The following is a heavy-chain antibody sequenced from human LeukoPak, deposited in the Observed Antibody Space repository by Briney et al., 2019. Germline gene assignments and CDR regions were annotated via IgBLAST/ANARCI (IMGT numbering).Heavy chain of an antibody. CDR1: GFTFNNYW. V-gene: IGHV3-7*01. CDR2: IRQDGRKT. Sequence: PGGSLRLSCTASGFTFNNYWMSWVRQAPGKGLEWVANIRQDGRKTYYVDSVRGRFTVSRDDAKNSLYLQMNSLRAEDTAVYYCAREDILAVSGNDAFDIWGRGTMVTVSS. CDR3: AREDILAVSGNDAFDI. J-gene: IGHJ3*02. D-gene: IGHD3-3*02.